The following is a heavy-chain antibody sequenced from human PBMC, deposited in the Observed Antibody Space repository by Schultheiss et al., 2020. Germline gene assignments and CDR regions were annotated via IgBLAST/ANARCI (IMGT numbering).Heavy chain of an antibody. CDR3: ARDSGEMATYYYYYYGMDV. J-gene: IGHJ6*02. D-gene: IGHD5-24*01. V-gene: IGHV3-7*01. CDR1: GFTFSSYW. CDR2: IKQDGSEK. Sequence: GGSLRLSCAASGFTFSSYWMSWVRQAPGKGLEWVANIKQDGSEKYYADSVKGRFTISRDNAKNSLYLQMNSLRDEDTAVYYCARDSGEMATYYYYYYGMDVWGQGTTVTVSS.